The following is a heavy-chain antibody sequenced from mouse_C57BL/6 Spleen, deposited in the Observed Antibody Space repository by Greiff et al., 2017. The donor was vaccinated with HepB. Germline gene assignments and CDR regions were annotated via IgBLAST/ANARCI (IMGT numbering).Heavy chain of an antibody. CDR2: IYPRSGNT. Sequence: QVQLQQSGAELARPGASVKLSCKASGYTFTSYGISWVKQRTGQGLEWIGEIYPRSGNTYYNEKFKGKATLTADKSSSTAYMELRSLTSEDSAVYFCASWDGFAYWGQGTLVTVSA. D-gene: IGHD4-1*01. J-gene: IGHJ3*01. V-gene: IGHV1-81*01. CDR1: GYTFTSYG. CDR3: ASWDGFAY.